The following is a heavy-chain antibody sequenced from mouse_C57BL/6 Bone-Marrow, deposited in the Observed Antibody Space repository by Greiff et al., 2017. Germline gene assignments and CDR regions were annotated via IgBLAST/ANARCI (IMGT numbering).Heavy chain of an antibody. CDR1: GYAFSSYW. CDR2: IYPGDGDT. Sequence: QVQLQQSGAELVKPGASVKISCKASGYAFSSYWMNWVKQRPGKGLEWIGQIYPGDGDTNYNGKFKGKATLTADKSSSTAYMQLSSLTSEDSAVYFCARGDYYGSSYMYYFDYWGQGTTLTVSS. D-gene: IGHD1-1*01. J-gene: IGHJ2*01. V-gene: IGHV1-80*01. CDR3: ARGDYYGSSYMYYFDY.